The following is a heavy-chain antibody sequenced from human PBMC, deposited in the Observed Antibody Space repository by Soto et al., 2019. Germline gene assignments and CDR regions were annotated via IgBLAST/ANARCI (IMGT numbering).Heavy chain of an antibody. J-gene: IGHJ3*02. D-gene: IGHD3-22*01. CDR1: GFTFSNAW. CDR3: TTDYAPDTMIVVGDAFDI. Sequence: GGSLRLSCAASGFTFSNAWMSWVRQAPGKGLEWVGRIKSRTDGGTTDYAAPVKGRFTISRDDSKNTLYLQMNSPKTEDTAVYYCTTDYAPDTMIVVGDAFDIWGQGTMVIVSS. CDR2: IKSRTDGGTT. V-gene: IGHV3-15*01.